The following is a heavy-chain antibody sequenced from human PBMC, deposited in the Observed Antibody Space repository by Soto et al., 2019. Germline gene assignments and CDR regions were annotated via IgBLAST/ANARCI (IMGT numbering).Heavy chain of an antibody. CDR3: ARHIPYCGCDCYHR. CDR2: IYPDDSRT. V-gene: IGHV5-51*01. Sequence: PGESLKISCEGSELSFTTYWIAWVRQMPGEGLKWMGIIYPDDSRTTYSPSFQGQVTISADKSINTAYLQWSSLKASDTAMYYCARHIPYCGCDCYHRWGQETLVT. J-gene: IGHJ5*02. CDR1: ELSFTTYW. D-gene: IGHD2-21*02.